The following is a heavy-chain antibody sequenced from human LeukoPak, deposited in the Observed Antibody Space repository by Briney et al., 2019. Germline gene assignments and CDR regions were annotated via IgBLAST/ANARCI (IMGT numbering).Heavy chain of an antibody. CDR3: ARDLRPFYYYYYGMDV. J-gene: IGHJ6*02. CDR1: GYTFTSYG. Sequence: ASVKVSCKASGYTFTSYGISWVRQALGQGLEWMGWISAYNGNTNYAQKLQGRVTMTTDTSTSTAYMELRSLRSDDTAVYYCARDLRPFYYYYYGMDVWGQGTTVTVSS. V-gene: IGHV1-18*01. CDR2: ISAYNGNT. D-gene: IGHD6-25*01.